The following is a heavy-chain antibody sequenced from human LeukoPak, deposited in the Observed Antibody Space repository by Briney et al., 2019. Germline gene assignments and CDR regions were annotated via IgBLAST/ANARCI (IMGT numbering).Heavy chain of an antibody. D-gene: IGHD3-9*01. CDR3: AKDLPMYYDILTGSFPTPFDY. J-gene: IGHJ4*02. Sequence: PGGSLRLSCAASGFTFSSYAMSWVRQAPGKGLEWVSAISGSGGSTYYADSVKGRFTISRDNSKNTLYLQMNSLRAEDTAVYYCAKDLPMYYDILTGSFPTPFDYWGQGTLVTVSS. CDR2: ISGSGGST. V-gene: IGHV3-23*01. CDR1: GFTFSSYA.